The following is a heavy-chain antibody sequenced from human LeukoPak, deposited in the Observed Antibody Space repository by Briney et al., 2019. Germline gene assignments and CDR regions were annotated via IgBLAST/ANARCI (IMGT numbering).Heavy chain of an antibody. V-gene: IGHV5-10-1*01. J-gene: IGHJ4*02. CDR2: MDPSDSYS. CDR1: GYSFTSYW. Sequence: HGESLKISCKGSGYSFTSYWITWVRQMPGKGLEWMGWMDPSDSYSNYSPSFQGHVTISADKSISTAYLQWSSLKASDTAMYYCARRCSSNSCPFEYWGQGTLVTVSS. D-gene: IGHD2-2*01. CDR3: ARRCSSNSCPFEY.